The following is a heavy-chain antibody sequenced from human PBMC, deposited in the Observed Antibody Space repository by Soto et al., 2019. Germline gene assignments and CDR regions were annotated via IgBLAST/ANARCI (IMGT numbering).Heavy chain of an antibody. V-gene: IGHV1-18*04. J-gene: IGHJ3*02. D-gene: IGHD3-22*01. Sequence: ASVKVSCKASGYTFTSYGISWVRQAPGQGLEWMGWISTYNDNTRYAQKLQGRGTMTPDTSTSTAYMELRSLRSDDTAVYYCARDDSLYYYVSSGYSHSRGAFDIWGQGTMVTVSS. CDR3: ARDDSLYYYVSSGYSHSRGAFDI. CDR2: ISTYNDNT. CDR1: GYTFTSYG.